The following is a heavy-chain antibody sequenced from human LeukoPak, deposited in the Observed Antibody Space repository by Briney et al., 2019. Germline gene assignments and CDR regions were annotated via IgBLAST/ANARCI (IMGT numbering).Heavy chain of an antibody. V-gene: IGHV1-2*02. Sequence: ASVKVSCKASGYTFTGYYMPWVRQAPGQGLEWMGWISPNSGATNYAQKFQGRVTMTRDTSVSTAYMELTRLRSDDTAVYYCAREGIAGNWFDPWGQGTLVTVSS. CDR1: GYTFTGYY. J-gene: IGHJ5*02. D-gene: IGHD6-13*01. CDR2: ISPNSGAT. CDR3: AREGIAGNWFDP.